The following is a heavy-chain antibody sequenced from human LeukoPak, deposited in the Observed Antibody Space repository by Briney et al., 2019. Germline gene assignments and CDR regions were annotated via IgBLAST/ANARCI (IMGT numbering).Heavy chain of an antibody. D-gene: IGHD6-13*01. V-gene: IGHV1-24*01. CDR1: GYTLTELS. CDR3: ASSAAGIYYFDY. CDR2: FDPEDGET. Sequence: ASVKVSCKVSGYTLTELSMHWVRQAPGKGLEWMGGFDPEDGETIYAQKFQGRVTMTEDTSTDTAYMELSSLRSEDTAVCYCASSAAGIYYFDYWGQGTLVTVSS. J-gene: IGHJ4*02.